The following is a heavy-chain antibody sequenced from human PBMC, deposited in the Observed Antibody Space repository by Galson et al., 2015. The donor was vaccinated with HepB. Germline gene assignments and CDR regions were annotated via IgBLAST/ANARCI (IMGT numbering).Heavy chain of an antibody. D-gene: IGHD3-9*01. J-gene: IGHJ4*02. CDR1: GFTFSSYA. CDR3: ANALYYDILTGYWY. V-gene: IGHV3-23*01. CDR2: ISGSGGST. Sequence: SLRLSCAASGFTFSSYAMSWVRQAPGKGLEWVSAISGSGGSTYYADSVKGRFTISRDNSKNTLYLQMNSLRAEDTAVYYCANALYYDILTGYWYWGQGTLVTVSS.